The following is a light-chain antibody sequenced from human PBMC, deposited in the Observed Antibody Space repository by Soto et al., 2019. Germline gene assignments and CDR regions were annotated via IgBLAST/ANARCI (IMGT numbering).Light chain of an antibody. Sequence: EIVLTQSPGTLSLSPGERATLSCRASQSVSSSYLAWYQQKPGQAPRLLIYGASSRATGIPDRFSGSGSGTDFAFTISRLEPEDFAVYYCQQYGRSPRTFGRGTKVAIK. V-gene: IGKV3-20*01. CDR2: GAS. CDR1: QSVSSSY. J-gene: IGKJ1*01. CDR3: QQYGRSPRT.